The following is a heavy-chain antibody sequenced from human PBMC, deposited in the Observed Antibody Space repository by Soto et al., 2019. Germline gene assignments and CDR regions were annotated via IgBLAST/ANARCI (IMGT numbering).Heavy chain of an antibody. CDR1: GGTFSSYA. V-gene: IGHV1-69*12. J-gene: IGHJ2*01. Sequence: QVQLVQSGAEVKKPGSSVKVSCKASGGTFSSYAISWVRQAPGQGLEWMGGFIPLFGRANYAQKFQGRVTITAAASTSKAYMELSSLRSEDTAVYYCAQTLGLAAAGPGRFDLWGRGTLVTVSS. CDR2: FIPLFGRA. CDR3: AQTLGLAAAGPGRFDL. D-gene: IGHD6-25*01.